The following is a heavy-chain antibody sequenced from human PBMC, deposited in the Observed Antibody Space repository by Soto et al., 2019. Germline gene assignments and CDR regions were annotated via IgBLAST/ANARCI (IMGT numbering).Heavy chain of an antibody. CDR2: IIPIFGTA. Sequence: QVQLVQSGAEVKKPGSSVKVSCKASGGTFSSYAISWVRQAPEQGLEWMGGIIPIFGTANYAQKFQGRVTITADESTSTAYMELSSLRSEDTAVYYCARDASGIAARPGYFDYWGQGTLVTVSS. CDR1: GGTFSSYA. J-gene: IGHJ4*02. CDR3: ARDASGIAARPGYFDY. V-gene: IGHV1-69*01. D-gene: IGHD6-6*01.